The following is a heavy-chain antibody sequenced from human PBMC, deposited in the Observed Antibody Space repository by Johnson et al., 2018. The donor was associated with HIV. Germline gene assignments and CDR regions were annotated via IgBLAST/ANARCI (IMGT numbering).Heavy chain of an antibody. CDR3: ARDVTKDAFDI. J-gene: IGHJ3*02. CDR1: GFTFSSYG. CDR2: IRYDGSNT. D-gene: IGHD4-17*01. Sequence: QVQLVESGGGVVQPGGSLRLSCAASGFTFSSYGMHWVRQAPGKGLEWVAFIRYDGSNTYYADSVKGRFTISRDNSKNTLYLQMNSLRAEDTAVYYCARDVTKDAFDIWGQGTMVTVSS. V-gene: IGHV3-30*02.